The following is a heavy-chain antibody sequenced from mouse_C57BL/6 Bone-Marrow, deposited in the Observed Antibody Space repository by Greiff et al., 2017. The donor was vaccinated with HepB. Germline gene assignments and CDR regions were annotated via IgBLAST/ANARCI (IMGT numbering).Heavy chain of an antibody. CDR2: IHPNSGST. V-gene: IGHV1-64*01. J-gene: IGHJ4*01. CDR3: ARWDYYAMDY. CDR1: GYTFTSYW. Sequence: QVHVKQPGAELVKPGASVKLSCKASGYTFTSYWMHWVKQRPGQGLEWIGMIHPNSGSTNYNEKFKSKATLTVDKSSSTAYMQLSSLTSEDSAVYYCARWDYYAMDYWGQGTSVTVSS.